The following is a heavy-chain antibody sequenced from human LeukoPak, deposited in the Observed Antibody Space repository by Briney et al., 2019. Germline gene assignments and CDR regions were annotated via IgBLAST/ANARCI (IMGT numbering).Heavy chain of an antibody. D-gene: IGHD2-2*02. CDR2: IYHSGST. CDR3: ASQGHSCSSTSCYSADYYGMDV. J-gene: IGHJ6*02. CDR1: GGSISSGGYS. V-gene: IGHV4-30-2*01. Sequence: SQTLSLTCAVSGGSISSGGYSWSWIRQPPGKGLEWIGYIYHSGSTYYNPSLKSRVTISVDRSKNQFSLKLSSVTAADTAVYYCASQGHSCSSTSCYSADYYGMDVWGQGTTVTVSS.